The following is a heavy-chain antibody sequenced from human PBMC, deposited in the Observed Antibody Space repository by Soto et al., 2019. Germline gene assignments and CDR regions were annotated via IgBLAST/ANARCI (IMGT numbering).Heavy chain of an antibody. CDR3: AKGSLGPSIYYYYMDV. CDR2: ISYDGSNK. D-gene: IGHD6-6*01. J-gene: IGHJ6*03. CDR1: GFTFSSYG. Sequence: GGSLRLSCAASGFTFSSYGMHWVRQAPGKGLEWVAVISYDGSNKYYADSVKGRFTISRDNSKNTLYLQMNSLRAEDTAVYYCAKGSLGPSIYYYYMDVWGKGTTVTVSS. V-gene: IGHV3-30*18.